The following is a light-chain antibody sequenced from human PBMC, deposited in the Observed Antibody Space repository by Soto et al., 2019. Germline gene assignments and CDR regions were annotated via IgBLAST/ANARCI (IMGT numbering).Light chain of an antibody. CDR2: DVA. V-gene: IGLV2-11*01. CDR1: SSDVGGYDR. J-gene: IGLJ3*02. CDR3: SSFAATFSWV. Sequence: QSALTQPRSVSGPPGQSVTISRTGTSSDVGGYDRVSWYQQRPGKAPKLIIYDVARRPSGVPDRFSGSKSGNTASLTISGLQADDAADYYCSSFAATFSWVFGGGTKLTVL.